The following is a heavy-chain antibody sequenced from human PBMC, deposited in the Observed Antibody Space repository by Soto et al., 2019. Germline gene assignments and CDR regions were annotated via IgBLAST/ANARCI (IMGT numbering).Heavy chain of an antibody. D-gene: IGHD6-13*01. CDR3: ARDSTGEYYFDY. Sequence: QVQLVESGGGVVQPGRSLRLSCAASGFTFSSYAMHWVRQAPGKGLEWVAVISYDGSNKYYADSMKGRFTISRDNSKNTLYLQMNSLRAEATAVYYCARDSTGEYYFDYWGQGTLVTVSS. CDR2: ISYDGSNK. J-gene: IGHJ4*02. V-gene: IGHV3-30-3*01. CDR1: GFTFSSYA.